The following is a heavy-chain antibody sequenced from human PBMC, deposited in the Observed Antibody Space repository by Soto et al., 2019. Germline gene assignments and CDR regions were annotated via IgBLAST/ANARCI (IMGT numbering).Heavy chain of an antibody. CDR1: GGSISSYY. V-gene: IGHV4-59*01. J-gene: IGHJ6*02. CDR3: ARLGYCSGGSCYWYYYGMDV. CDR2: IYYSGST. D-gene: IGHD2-15*01. Sequence: SETLSLTCTVSGGSISSYYWSWIRQPPGKGLEWIGYIYYSGSTNYNPSLKSRVTISVDTSKNQFSLKLSSVTAADTAVYYCARLGYCSGGSCYWYYYGMDVWGQGTTVTVSS.